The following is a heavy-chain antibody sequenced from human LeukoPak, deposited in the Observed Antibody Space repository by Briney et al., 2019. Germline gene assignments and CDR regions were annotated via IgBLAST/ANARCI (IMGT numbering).Heavy chain of an antibody. CDR3: AAGAFGSGYYPIDY. J-gene: IGHJ4*02. CDR2: IVVGSGNT. Sequence: TSVKVSCKASGFTFTSSAMQWVRQARGQRLEWIGWIVVGSGNTNYAQKFQERVTITRDMSTSTAYMELSSLRSEVTAVYYCAAGAFGSGYYPIDYWGQGTLVTVSS. V-gene: IGHV1-58*02. D-gene: IGHD3-22*01. CDR1: GFTFTSSA.